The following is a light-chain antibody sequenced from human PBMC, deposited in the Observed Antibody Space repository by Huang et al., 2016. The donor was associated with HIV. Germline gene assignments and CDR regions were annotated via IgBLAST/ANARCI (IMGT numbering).Light chain of an antibody. J-gene: IGKJ5*01. CDR1: QNINTY. CDR3: QQGYSALIT. Sequence: DILLTQSPSSLSASVGDRVTITCRASQNINTYLNWYQQTPGKAPNLRIHAASTLPTGVPSRFSGSGSGTDFTLTVNSLQPEDSATYYCQQGYSALITFGQGTRL. V-gene: IGKV1-39*01. CDR2: AAS.